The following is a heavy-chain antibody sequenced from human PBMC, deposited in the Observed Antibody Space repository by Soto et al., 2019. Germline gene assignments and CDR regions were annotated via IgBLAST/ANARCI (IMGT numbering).Heavy chain of an antibody. CDR1: GFTFSIYA. CDR2: ISGSGGST. Sequence: PGGSLRLSCAASGFTFSIYAMSWFRQAPGKGLEWVSAISGSGGSTYYADSVKGRFTISRDNSKNTLYLQMNSLRAEDTAVYYCAKVREMATITGYYFDYWGQGTLVTVSS. D-gene: IGHD5-12*01. J-gene: IGHJ4*02. CDR3: AKVREMATITGYYFDY. V-gene: IGHV3-23*01.